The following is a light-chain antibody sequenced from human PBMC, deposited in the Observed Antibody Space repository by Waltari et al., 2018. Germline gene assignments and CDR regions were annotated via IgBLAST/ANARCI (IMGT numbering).Light chain of an antibody. V-gene: IGLV1-40*01. CDR1: SSNIGAPYD. CDR3: QSYDSSLSGVV. J-gene: IGLJ2*01. CDR2: RNT. Sequence: QSVLTQPPSVSGAPGQRVTISCTGSSSNIGAPYDVHWYQQLPGTAPKLPIYRNTTRPSGVPDRFSGSKSGTSASLAITGLQAEDEADYYCQSYDSSLSGVVFGGGTQLTVL.